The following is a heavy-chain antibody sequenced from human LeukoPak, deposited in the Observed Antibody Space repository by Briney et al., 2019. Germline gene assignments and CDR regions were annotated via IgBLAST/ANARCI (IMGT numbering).Heavy chain of an antibody. CDR1: GYTFTSYD. J-gene: IGHJ1*01. D-gene: IGHD2-15*01. CDR3: ARVARGPYCSGGSCYSEQYFQH. Sequence: ASVKVSCKASGYTFTSYDINWVRQATGQGLEWMGWMNPNSGNTGYAQKLQGRVTMTRNTSISTAYMELSSLRSEDTAVYYCARVARGPYCSGGSCYSEQYFQHWGQGTLVTVSS. V-gene: IGHV1-8*01. CDR2: MNPNSGNT.